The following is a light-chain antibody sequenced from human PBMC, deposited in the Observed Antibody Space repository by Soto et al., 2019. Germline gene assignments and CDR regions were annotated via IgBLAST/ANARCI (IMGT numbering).Light chain of an antibody. V-gene: IGKV3-15*01. Sequence: EVVMTQSPATVSVSPGERATLSCRASQSVSSNLAWYQQKPGQAPRLLIYGASTRATGTPARFSGSGSGTEFTLTINSLQSEDFAVYYCQRYNNWPLTFGGGTKV. CDR2: GAS. J-gene: IGKJ4*01. CDR1: QSVSSN. CDR3: QRYNNWPLT.